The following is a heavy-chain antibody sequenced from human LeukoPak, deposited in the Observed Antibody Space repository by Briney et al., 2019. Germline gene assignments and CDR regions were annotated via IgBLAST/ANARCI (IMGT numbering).Heavy chain of an antibody. V-gene: IGHV3-23*01. Sequence: GGSLRLSCVASGFTFSTYAMGWVRQVPGKGLEWVSSVSESGGGTYYADSVKGRFTISRDNSKDTLSLQMNSLRAEDTAVYYCARRGFGEYDYWGQGTLVTVSS. CDR1: GFTFSTYA. CDR3: ARRGFGEYDY. D-gene: IGHD3-10*01. CDR2: VSESGGGT. J-gene: IGHJ4*02.